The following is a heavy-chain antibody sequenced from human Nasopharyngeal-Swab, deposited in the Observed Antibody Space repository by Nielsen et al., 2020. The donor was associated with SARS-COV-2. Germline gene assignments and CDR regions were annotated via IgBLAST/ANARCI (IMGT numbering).Heavy chain of an antibody. J-gene: IGHJ6*02. V-gene: IGHV1-24*01. D-gene: IGHD2-2*01. CDR3: RVVPAAMWYYYYGMDV. CDR2: FDPEDGET. CDR1: GYTLPELS. Sequence: ASVKVSCKVSGYTLPELSMHWVRQAPGKGLEWMGGFDPEDGETIYAQKFQGRVTMTEDTSTDTAYMELSSLGSEDTAVYYCRVVPAAMWYYYYGMDVWGQGTTVTVSS.